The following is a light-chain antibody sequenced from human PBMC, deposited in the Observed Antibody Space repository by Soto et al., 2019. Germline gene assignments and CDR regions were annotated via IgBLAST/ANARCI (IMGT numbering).Light chain of an antibody. Sequence: ERVMTQSAGTLSVSPGERATLSGRASQSVGSNLAWYQQKPGQAPRLLIYGASIRATGIPDKFSGGGSGTDFTLTISSLQSEDFAVYYCQQYGSSPRTFGLGTKVDIK. V-gene: IGKV3D-15*01. J-gene: IGKJ1*01. CDR1: QSVGSN. CDR2: GAS. CDR3: QQYGSSPRT.